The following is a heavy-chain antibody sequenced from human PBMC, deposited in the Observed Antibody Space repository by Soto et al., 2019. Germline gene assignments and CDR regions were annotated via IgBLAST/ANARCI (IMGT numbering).Heavy chain of an antibody. Sequence: QVQLVQSGAEVKKPGSSVKVSCKASADTFTGYTVTWVRHAPGQGLEWVGRVIPILGASNFAQKFQGRVTISADKSTDTAYMVLTGLTSEDTAGYYCARSRGSYYSNFDSWGQGTLVTVSS. CDR3: ARSRGSYYSNFDS. D-gene: IGHD3-10*01. CDR1: ADTFTGYT. J-gene: IGHJ4*02. CDR2: VIPILGAS. V-gene: IGHV1-69*08.